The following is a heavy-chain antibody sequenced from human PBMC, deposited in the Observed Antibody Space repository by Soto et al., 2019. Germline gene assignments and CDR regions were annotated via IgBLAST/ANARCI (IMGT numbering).Heavy chain of an antibody. J-gene: IGHJ3*02. CDR3: ARGLTKQLIAARDAFDI. CDR1: GFTFSSYS. CDR2: ISSSSSYI. D-gene: IGHD6-6*01. Sequence: GGSLRLSCAASGFTFSSYSMNWVRQAPGKGLEWVSSISSSSSYIHYADSVKGRFTISRDNAKNSLYLQMNSLRAEDTAVYYCARGLTKQLIAARDAFDIWGQGTMVTVSS. V-gene: IGHV3-21*01.